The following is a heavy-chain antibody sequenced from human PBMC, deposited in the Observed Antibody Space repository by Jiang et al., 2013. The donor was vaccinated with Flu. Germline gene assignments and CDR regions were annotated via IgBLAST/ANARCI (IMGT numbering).Heavy chain of an antibody. CDR1: IHLTSYA. J-gene: IGHJ4*02. Sequence: GREVKKPGASVKVPARLWIHLTSYAMHWVRQAPGQRLEWMGWINAGNGNTKYSQKFQGRVTITRDTSASTAYMELSNLRSDDTAVYYCATDSTRDGSGYYYVHWGQGTLVIVSP. V-gene: IGHV1-3*01. CDR3: ATDSTRDGSGYYYVH. CDR2: INAGNGNT. D-gene: IGHD3-22*01.